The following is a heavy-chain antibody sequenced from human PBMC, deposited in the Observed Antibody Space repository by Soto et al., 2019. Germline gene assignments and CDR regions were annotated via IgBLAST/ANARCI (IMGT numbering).Heavy chain of an antibody. CDR3: ARGGGYDSFDY. D-gene: IGHD5-12*01. V-gene: IGHV4-30-2*06. CDR2: ISHLEST. Sequence: QLQLQESGSGLVKTSETLSLTCTVSGASISYGGFSWSWIRQSPGKGLEWIGYISHLESTYFHPSFKSRLTLSIDRTRNQFSLKLSSVTAADMAVYYCARGGGYDSFDYCGQVVLVTVSS. J-gene: IGHJ4*02. CDR1: GASISYGGFS.